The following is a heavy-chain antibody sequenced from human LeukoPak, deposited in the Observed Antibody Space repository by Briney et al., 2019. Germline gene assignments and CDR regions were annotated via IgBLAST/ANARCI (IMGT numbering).Heavy chain of an antibody. CDR1: GFTFTSYS. D-gene: IGHD4-17*01. V-gene: IGHV3-48*02. CDR2: ISSSGTTI. CDR3: ARDRYGDYTVDY. J-gene: IGHJ4*02. Sequence: GGSLRFSCAASGFTFTSYSMNWVRRAPGKGLEWVSYISSSGTTIYYADSVKGRFTISRDNAKNSLFLQMGSLRDEDTAVYYCARDRYGDYTVDYWGQGTLVTVSS.